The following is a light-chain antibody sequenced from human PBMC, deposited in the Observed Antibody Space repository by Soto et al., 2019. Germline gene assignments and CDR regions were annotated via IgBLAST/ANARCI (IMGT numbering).Light chain of an antibody. CDR3: QHYNNWTSRT. CDR1: QGVSNN. J-gene: IGKJ5*01. V-gene: IGKV3-15*01. Sequence: TQSACTLSLSPGERATLACRASQGVSNNYLAWHRQKPGQAPRLLXXGQXSRATGIPARFIGSGSGKEFTLNLSSMHSAYFSGYYCQHYNNWTSRTFGQGTRLDIK. CDR2: GQX.